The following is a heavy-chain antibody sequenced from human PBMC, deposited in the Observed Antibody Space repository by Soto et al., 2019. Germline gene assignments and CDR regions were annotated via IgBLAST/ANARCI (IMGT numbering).Heavy chain of an antibody. CDR3: AREKVIFGVAFDY. Sequence: GASVKVSCKASGGTFSSYAISWVRQAPGQGLEWMGGIIPIFGTANYAQKFQGRVTITADESTSTAYMELSSLRSEDTAVYYCAREKVIFGVAFDYWGQGNLVTVSS. CDR2: IIPIFGTA. CDR1: GGTFSSYA. V-gene: IGHV1-69*13. D-gene: IGHD3-3*01. J-gene: IGHJ4*02.